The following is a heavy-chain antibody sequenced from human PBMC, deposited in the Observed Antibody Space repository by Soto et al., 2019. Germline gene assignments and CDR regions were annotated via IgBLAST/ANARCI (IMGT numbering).Heavy chain of an antibody. Sequence: PGESLKISCKGSGYRFTSYWIGWVRQMPGKGLEWMAIIYPGDSDTRYSPSFQGQVTISADKSISTAYLQWSSLKASDTAMYYCERILYGDGYPDSVIDYWGQGTLVTVSS. CDR2: IYPGDSDT. V-gene: IGHV5-51*01. D-gene: IGHD5-18*01. CDR1: GYRFTSYW. CDR3: ERILYGDGYPDSVIDY. J-gene: IGHJ4*02.